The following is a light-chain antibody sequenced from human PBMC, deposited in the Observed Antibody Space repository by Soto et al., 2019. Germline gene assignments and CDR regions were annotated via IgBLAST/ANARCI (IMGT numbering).Light chain of an antibody. J-gene: IGKJ1*01. CDR3: QQYNDWPRT. Sequence: VLSHSPSTLSLYPGERATFSCRASQSVSSSYLAWYQQKPGQAPRLLIFGASTRATGIPARFSGSGSGTEFTLTISNLQSEDFAVYYCQQYNDWPRTFGQGTKVDIK. V-gene: IGKV3-15*01. CDR1: QSVSSSY. CDR2: GAS.